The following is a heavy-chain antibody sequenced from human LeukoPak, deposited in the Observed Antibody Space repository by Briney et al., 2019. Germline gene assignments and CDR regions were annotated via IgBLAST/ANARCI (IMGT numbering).Heavy chain of an antibody. D-gene: IGHD2-2*02. V-gene: IGHV3-23*01. J-gene: IGHJ4*02. CDR3: AKGWAPYCSSTSCYTLPFDY. CDR2: ISGSGGST. Sequence: PGGSLRLSCAASGFTFSSYAMSWVRQAPGEGLEWVSAISGSGGSTYYADSVKGRFTISRDNSKNTLYLQMNSLRAEDTAVYYCAKGWAPYCSSTSCYTLPFDYWGQGTLVTVSS. CDR1: GFTFSSYA.